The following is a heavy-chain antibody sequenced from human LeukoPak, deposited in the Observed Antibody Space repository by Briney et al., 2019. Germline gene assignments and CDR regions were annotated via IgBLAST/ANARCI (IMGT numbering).Heavy chain of an antibody. J-gene: IGHJ4*02. D-gene: IGHD3-22*01. Sequence: ASVKVSCKASGYTFTSYYIHWVRQAPGQGLECVGIINPSGGSATYAPEFQGRLTMTRDTSTSTVYMELGSLRSEDTAVYYCARGLGSSDYYRFWGQGTLVTVSS. CDR2: INPSGGSA. CDR3: ARGLGSSDYYRF. CDR1: GYTFTSYY. V-gene: IGHV1-46*01.